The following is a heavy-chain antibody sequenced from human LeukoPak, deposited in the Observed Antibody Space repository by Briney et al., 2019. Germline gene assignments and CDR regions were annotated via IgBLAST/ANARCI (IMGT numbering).Heavy chain of an antibody. CDR3: ARDIYCTGGSCSLVGAFDI. D-gene: IGHD2-15*01. V-gene: IGHV3-23*01. J-gene: IGHJ3*02. CDR1: GCTFSSYA. CDR2: ISGSGGST. Sequence: GGSLRLSCAASGCTFSSYAMSWVRQAPGKGLEWVSAISGSGGSTYYADSVKGRFTISRDNSKNTLYLQMNSLRAEDTALYYCARDIYCTGGSCSLVGAFDIWGQGTMVTVSS.